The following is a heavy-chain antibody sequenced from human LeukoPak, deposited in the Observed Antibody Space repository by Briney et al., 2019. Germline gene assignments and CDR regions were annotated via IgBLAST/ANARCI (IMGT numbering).Heavy chain of an antibody. J-gene: IGHJ6*03. CDR1: GGSISSSSYY. CDR3: ARHQGTMDPDYYYYYYMDV. CDR2: IYYSGST. D-gene: IGHD1-7*01. V-gene: IGHV4-39*01. Sequence: SETLSLTCTVSGGSISSSSYYWGWIRQPPGKGLEWIGSIYYSGSTYHNPSLKSRVTISVDTSKNQFSLKLSSVTAADTAVYYCARHQGTMDPDYYYYYYMDVWGKGTTVTISS.